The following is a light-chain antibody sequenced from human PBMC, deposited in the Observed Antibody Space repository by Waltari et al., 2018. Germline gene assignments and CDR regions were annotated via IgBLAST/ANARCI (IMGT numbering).Light chain of an antibody. V-gene: IGKV1-39*01. CDR2: GAS. CDR3: LQSYSSPWT. Sequence: DIQMTQSPSSLSASVGDRVTITCRASQSISHYLNWYQQKPQKAPKLLMFGASSLQSGVPSRFSGSGSGTDFTLTINNLQPEDFATYYCLQSYSSPWTFGQGTRVEIK. J-gene: IGKJ1*01. CDR1: QSISHY.